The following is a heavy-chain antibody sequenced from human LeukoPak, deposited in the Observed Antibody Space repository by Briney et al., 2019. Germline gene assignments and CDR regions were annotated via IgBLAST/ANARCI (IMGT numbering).Heavy chain of an antibody. CDR1: GFTFSSYA. J-gene: IGHJ5*02. CDR3: AKGDKQLVFNRNKGGFDP. D-gene: IGHD6-13*01. CDR2: ISYDGSNK. Sequence: GGSLRLSCAASGFTFSSYAMHWVRQAPGKGLEWVTIISYDGSNKYYADSVKGRFTISRDNSKNTLYLQMNSLRTEDTAVYYCAKGDKQLVFNRNKGGFDPWGQGTLVTVSS. V-gene: IGHV3-30*04.